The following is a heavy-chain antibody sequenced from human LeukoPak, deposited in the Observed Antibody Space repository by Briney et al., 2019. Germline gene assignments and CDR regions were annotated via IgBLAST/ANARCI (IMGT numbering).Heavy chain of an antibody. CDR3: ARHRSLQDWSDP. V-gene: IGHV4-39*01. CDR2: MFASGTT. CDR1: GGSISSNNYL. Sequence: SETLSLTCTVSGGSISSNNYLWGWIRQPPGEGLEWIGIMFASGTTYYNPSLKPRVTISVDTSKNQVSLRLSSVTAADTAVYYCARHRSLQDWSDPWGQGILVTVSS. J-gene: IGHJ5*02.